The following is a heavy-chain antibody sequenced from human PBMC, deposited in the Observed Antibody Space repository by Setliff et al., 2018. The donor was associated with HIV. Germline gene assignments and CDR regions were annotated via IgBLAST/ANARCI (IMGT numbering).Heavy chain of an antibody. D-gene: IGHD3-10*01. V-gene: IGHV1-8*01. J-gene: IGHJ4*02. CDR1: GYTFTKYH. CDR2: MNPNSGNT. Sequence: ASVKVSCKASGYTFTKYHINWVRQAPGHGLEWMGWMNPNSGNTGYAEKFQGGVSMTTNTSISTAYMELSSLRSDDTAVYYCARAGGPGYLDYWGQGTLVTVSS. CDR3: ARAGGPGYLDY.